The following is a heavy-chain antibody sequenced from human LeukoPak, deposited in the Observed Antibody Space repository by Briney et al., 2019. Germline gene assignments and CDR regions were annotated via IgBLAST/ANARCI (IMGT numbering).Heavy chain of an antibody. CDR1: GFTVSSNY. CDR2: IYSGGST. Sequence: GGSLRLFCAASGFTVSSNYMSWVRQAPGKGLEWVSVIYSGGSTSYADSVKGRLTISRDNSKNTLYLQMNSLRAEDTAVYYCASRATVTTDRFWFDPWGQGTLVTVSS. CDR3: ASRATVTTDRFWFDP. J-gene: IGHJ5*02. D-gene: IGHD4-11*01. V-gene: IGHV3-53*01.